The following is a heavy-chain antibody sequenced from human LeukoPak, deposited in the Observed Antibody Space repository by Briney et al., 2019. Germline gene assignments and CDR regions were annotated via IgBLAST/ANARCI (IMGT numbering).Heavy chain of an antibody. Sequence: PGASLRLSCAASGFTSSSYAMSWVRQAPGKGLEWVSAISGSGGSTYYADSVKGRFTISRDNSKNTPYLQMNSLRAEDAAVYYCAKVGGDYDFWSGVPKWFDPWGQGTLVTVSS. D-gene: IGHD3-3*01. CDR2: ISGSGGST. V-gene: IGHV3-23*01. CDR3: AKVGGDYDFWSGVPKWFDP. CDR1: GFTSSSYA. J-gene: IGHJ5*02.